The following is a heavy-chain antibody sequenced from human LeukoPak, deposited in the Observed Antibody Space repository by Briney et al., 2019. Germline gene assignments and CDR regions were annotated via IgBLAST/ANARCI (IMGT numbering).Heavy chain of an antibody. Sequence: GGSLRLSSAEPGFTFTSYGMHWVPQAPGKGLEWVADIWYDGSYKYYADSVKGRFTISRDNSKNTLYLQMNSLRAEDTAVYYCANLGIYCGGVTCYSSPYDYWGQGTLVTVSS. CDR2: IWYDGSYK. CDR1: GFTFTSYG. J-gene: IGHJ4*02. V-gene: IGHV3-33*06. D-gene: IGHD2-15*01. CDR3: ANLGIYCGGVTCYSSPYDY.